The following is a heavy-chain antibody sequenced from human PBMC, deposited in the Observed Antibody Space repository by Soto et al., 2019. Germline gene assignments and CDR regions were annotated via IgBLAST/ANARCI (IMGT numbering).Heavy chain of an antibody. D-gene: IGHD1-26*01. CDR3: ARAGVGATPNDY. V-gene: IGHV1-3*05. J-gene: IGHJ4*02. CDR1: GYTFTSYA. CDR2: INAGNGNT. Sequence: QVQLVQSGAEEKKPGASVKVSCKASGYTFTSYAMHWVRQAPGQRLEWMGWINAGNGNTKYSQKFQGRVTITRDTSAITAYMELSSLRSEDTAVYYCARAGVGATPNDYWGQGTLVTVSS.